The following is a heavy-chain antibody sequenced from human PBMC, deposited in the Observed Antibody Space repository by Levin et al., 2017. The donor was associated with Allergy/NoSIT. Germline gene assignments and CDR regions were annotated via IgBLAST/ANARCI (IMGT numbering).Heavy chain of an antibody. CDR2: IFWDDDK. Sequence: ESGPTLVKPTQTLTLTCSFSGFSITKDGVGVGWIRQPPGKALEWLALIFWDDDKRYRPSLESRLAISRDTSTNQVVLTMTNMDPADTATYYCAYSGKVQYFGSGRYYTPFESWGQGTLVTVSS. CDR1: GFSITKDGVG. CDR3: AYSGKVQYFGSGRYYTPFES. D-gene: IGHD3-10*01. V-gene: IGHV2-5*02. J-gene: IGHJ4*02.